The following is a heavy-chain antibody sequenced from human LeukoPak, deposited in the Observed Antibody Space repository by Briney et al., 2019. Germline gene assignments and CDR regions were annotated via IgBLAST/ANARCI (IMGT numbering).Heavy chain of an antibody. Sequence: ASVTVSCTASGYTFTSYDINWVRQATGQGLEWMGWMNPNSGNTGYAQKFQGRVTMTRNTSISTAYMELSSLRSEDTAVYYCARGPPYDYSNYYYYGMDVWGQGTTVTVSS. V-gene: IGHV1-8*01. D-gene: IGHD4-11*01. CDR2: MNPNSGNT. CDR1: GYTFTSYD. J-gene: IGHJ6*02. CDR3: ARGPPYDYSNYYYYGMDV.